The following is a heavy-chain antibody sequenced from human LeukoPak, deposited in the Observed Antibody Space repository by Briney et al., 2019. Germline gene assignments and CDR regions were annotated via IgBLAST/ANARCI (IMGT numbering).Heavy chain of an antibody. CDR1: GGSISSSSYY. V-gene: IGHV4-39*07. Sequence: PSETLSLTCTVSGGSISSSSYYWGWIRQPPGKGLEWIGSIYYSGSTYYNPSLKSRVTISVDTSKNQFSLKLSSVTAADTAVYYCARDTLELRFLDRLRGDAFDIWGQGTMVTVSS. J-gene: IGHJ3*02. CDR2: IYYSGST. CDR3: ARDTLELRFLDRLRGDAFDI. D-gene: IGHD3-3*01.